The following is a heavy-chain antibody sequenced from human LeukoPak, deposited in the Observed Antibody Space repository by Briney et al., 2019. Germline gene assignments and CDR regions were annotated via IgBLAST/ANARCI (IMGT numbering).Heavy chain of an antibody. J-gene: IGHJ4*02. CDR2: ISWNSGDI. V-gene: IGHV3-9*01. Sequence: GGSLRLSCAASGFTFDDYAMHWVRQAPGKGLEWVSGISWNSGDIGYADSVKGRFTISRDNAKNSLYLHMNSLRTEDTALYYCGKGSRSGSYYKDVDYWGQGTLVTVSS. CDR1: GFTFDDYA. CDR3: GKGSRSGSYYKDVDY. D-gene: IGHD3-10*01.